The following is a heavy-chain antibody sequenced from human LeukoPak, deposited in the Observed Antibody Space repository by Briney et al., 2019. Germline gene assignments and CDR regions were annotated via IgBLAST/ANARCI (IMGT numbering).Heavy chain of an antibody. Sequence: GRSLRLSCAASGFTFSSYAMHWVRQAPGKGLEWVAVISYDGSNKYYADSVKGRFTISRDNSKNTLYLQMNSLRAEDTAVYYCAREDYDFWSVENWFDPWGQGTLVTVSS. CDR3: AREDYDFWSVENWFDP. CDR1: GFTFSSYA. J-gene: IGHJ5*02. D-gene: IGHD3-3*01. V-gene: IGHV3-30-3*01. CDR2: ISYDGSNK.